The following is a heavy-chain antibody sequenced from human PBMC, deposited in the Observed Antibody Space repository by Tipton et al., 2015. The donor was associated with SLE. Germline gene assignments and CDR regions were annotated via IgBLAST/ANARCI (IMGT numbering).Heavy chain of an antibody. CDR2: IYYSGST. J-gene: IGHJ4*02. D-gene: IGHD1-20*01. Sequence: TLSLTCTVPGGSIISYYWSWIRQPPGKGLEWIGHIYYSGSTNTNPSLKSRVTMSLDTSKNRLSLKLNNVTAADTAVYYCVRGTENNWKPRFDLWGQGILVAVSS. CDR3: VRGTENNWKPRFDL. V-gene: IGHV4-59*01. CDR1: GGSIISYY.